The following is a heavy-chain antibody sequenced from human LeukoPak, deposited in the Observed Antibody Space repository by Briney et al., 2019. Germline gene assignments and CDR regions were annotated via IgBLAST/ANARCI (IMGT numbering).Heavy chain of an antibody. D-gene: IGHD6-19*01. V-gene: IGHV3-9*01. CDR2: ISWNSGSI. Sequence: GGSLRLSCAASGFTFDDYAMHWVRQAPGKGLEWVSGISWNSGSIGYADSVKGRFTISRDNAKNSLYLQMNSLRAEDTALYYCAKGAQWLDRTFDYWSQGTLVTVSS. CDR3: AKGAQWLDRTFDY. CDR1: GFTFDDYA. J-gene: IGHJ4*02.